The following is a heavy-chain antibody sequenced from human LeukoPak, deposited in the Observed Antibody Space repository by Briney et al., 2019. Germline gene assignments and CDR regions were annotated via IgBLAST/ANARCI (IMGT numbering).Heavy chain of an antibody. J-gene: IGHJ6*03. V-gene: IGHV3-30*18. CDR1: AFAFSSYG. Sequence: PGGSLRLSCAVSAFAFSSYGMHWVRQAPGKGLEWVAFISYDGSNKYYADSVKGRFTISRDNSKNTLYLQMNSLRPEDTAVYYCAKDNYSSGPYYMDVWGKGTTVTVSS. D-gene: IGHD6-19*01. CDR2: ISYDGSNK. CDR3: AKDNYSSGPYYMDV.